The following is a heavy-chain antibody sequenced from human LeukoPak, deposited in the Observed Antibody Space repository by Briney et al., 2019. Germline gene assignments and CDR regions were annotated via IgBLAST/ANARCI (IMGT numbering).Heavy chain of an antibody. V-gene: IGHV3-15*01. CDR1: GFTFRNAW. D-gene: IGHD3-22*01. J-gene: IGHJ4*02. CDR3: VAGYYYDSSGYYYWSY. Sequence: PGGSLRLSCAASGFTFRNAWMSWVRQAPGMGLEWVGRIKSKTDDGTTDYAAPVKGRLTISRDDSKNTLFLQMNSLKTDDTAVYYCVAGYYYDSSGYYYWSYWGQGTLVTVSS. CDR2: IKSKTDDGTT.